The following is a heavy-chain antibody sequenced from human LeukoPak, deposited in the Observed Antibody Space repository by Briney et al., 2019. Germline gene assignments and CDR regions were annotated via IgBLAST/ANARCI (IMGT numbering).Heavy chain of an antibody. V-gene: IGHV4-34*01. Sequence: PSETLSLTCAVYGGSFSGYYGSWIRQPPGKGLEWIGEINHSGSTNYNPSLNSRVTISVDTSKNQFSLRLSSVTAADTAVYCCARKVLCVVPVTEDYYYYYYMDVWGKGTTVTVSS. D-gene: IGHD2-2*01. J-gene: IGHJ6*03. CDR2: INHSGST. CDR1: GGSFSGYY. CDR3: ARKVLCVVPVTEDYYYYYYMDV.